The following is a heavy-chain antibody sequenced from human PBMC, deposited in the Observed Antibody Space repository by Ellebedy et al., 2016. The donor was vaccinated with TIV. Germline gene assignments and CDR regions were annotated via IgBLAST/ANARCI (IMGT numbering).Heavy chain of an antibody. CDR1: GYTFTSYG. D-gene: IGHD3-10*01. V-gene: IGHV1-18*04. J-gene: IGHJ4*02. CDR2: ISAYNGNT. Sequence: ASVKVSCKASGYTFTSYGISWVRQAPGQGLEWMGWISAYNGNTNYAQKLQGRVTMTTDTSTSTAYMELRSLRPDDTAVYFCARDWGLGYGSGSPFDYWGQGTLVTVSS. CDR3: ARDWGLGYGSGSPFDY.